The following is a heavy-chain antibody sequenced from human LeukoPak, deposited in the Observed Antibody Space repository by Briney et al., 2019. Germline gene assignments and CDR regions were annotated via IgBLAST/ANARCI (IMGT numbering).Heavy chain of an antibody. CDR3: ARGRVTYYDFWSGYSRTHYFDY. D-gene: IGHD3-3*01. CDR1: GGSFSGYY. J-gene: IGHJ4*02. Sequence: PSETLSLTCAVYGGSFSGYYWSWIRQPPAKGLEWIGEINHSGSTNYNPSLKSRVTISVDTSKNQFSLKLSSVTAADTAVYYCARGRVTYYDFWSGYSRTHYFDYWGQGTLVTVSS. CDR2: INHSGST. V-gene: IGHV4-34*01.